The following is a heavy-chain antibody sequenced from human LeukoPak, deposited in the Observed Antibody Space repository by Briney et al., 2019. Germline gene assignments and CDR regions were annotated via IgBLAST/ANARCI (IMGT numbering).Heavy chain of an antibody. CDR3: VRVRGSYAFDF. J-gene: IGHJ4*02. V-gene: IGHV1-2*02. Sequence: ASVKVSCKASGYTFTGYYMHWVRQAPGQGLEWMGWVNPNSGGTNYAQKFQGRVTMTRDTSISTAYMELSRLRSDDTAVYYCVRVRGSYAFDFWGQGTLVIVSS. D-gene: IGHD1-26*01. CDR1: GYTFTGYY. CDR2: VNPNSGGT.